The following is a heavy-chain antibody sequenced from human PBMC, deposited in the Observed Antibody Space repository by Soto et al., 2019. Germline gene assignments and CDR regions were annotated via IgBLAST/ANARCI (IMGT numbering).Heavy chain of an antibody. J-gene: IGHJ5*02. D-gene: IGHD5-18*01. CDR1: GGSISSGDYY. V-gene: IGHV4-31*03. CDR3: ARDLGYSYAQDNWFDP. CDR2: IYYSGSM. Sequence: PSETLSLTCTVSGGSISSGDYYWTWIRQHPGKGLEWIGYIYYSGSMYYNPSLKSRVTISVDTSKNQFSLKLNSVTAADTAVYYCARDLGYSYAQDNWFDPWGQGTLVTVSS.